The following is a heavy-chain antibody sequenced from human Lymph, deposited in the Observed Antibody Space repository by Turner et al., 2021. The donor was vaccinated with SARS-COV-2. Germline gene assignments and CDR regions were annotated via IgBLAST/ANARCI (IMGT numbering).Heavy chain of an antibody. CDR2: ISYDGFNK. D-gene: IGHD1-26*01. CDR3: ARGSGSYLSAFDI. CDR1: GFTFSTYA. J-gene: IGHJ3*02. Sequence: QVQLVESGGGVVQPGRSLRLSCAASGFTFSTYAIHWVRQAQGKGPEWVAVISYDGFNKYYSDSVKGQFTISRDNSKNTLYLQMSSLRAEDTAVYYCARGSGSYLSAFDIWGQGTMVTVSS. V-gene: IGHV3-30*04.